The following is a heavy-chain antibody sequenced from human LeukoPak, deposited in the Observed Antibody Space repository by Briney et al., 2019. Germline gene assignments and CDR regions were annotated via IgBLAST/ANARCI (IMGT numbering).Heavy chain of an antibody. CDR1: GGSITSSSYY. CDR2: IYHSGSP. J-gene: IGHJ6*02. D-gene: IGHD1-26*01. CDR3: VKTAYSGSYYYYYGMDV. Sequence: SETLSLTCTVSGGSITSSSYYWGWLRQPPGKGLEWLGSIYHSGSPYYNASLKSRVTISVDTSKNQFSLKLSSVTAADTAVYYCVKTAYSGSYYYYYGMDVWGQGTTVTVSS. V-gene: IGHV4-39*01.